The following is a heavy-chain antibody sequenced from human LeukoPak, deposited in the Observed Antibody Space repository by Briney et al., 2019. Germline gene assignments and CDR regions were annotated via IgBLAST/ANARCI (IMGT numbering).Heavy chain of an antibody. J-gene: IGHJ4*02. CDR3: ARDHVIAAAGTFDY. Sequence: PGGSLRLSCAASGFTFSSYAMHWVRQAPGKGREWGAVISYDGSNKYYADSGKGRFTISRDNSKNTLYLQMNSLRAEDTAVYYCARDHVIAAAGTFDYWGQGTLVTVSS. CDR2: ISYDGSNK. V-gene: IGHV3-30-3*01. CDR1: GFTFSSYA. D-gene: IGHD6-13*01.